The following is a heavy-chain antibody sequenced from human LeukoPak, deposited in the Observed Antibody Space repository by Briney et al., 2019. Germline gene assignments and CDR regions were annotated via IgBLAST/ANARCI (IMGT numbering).Heavy chain of an antibody. Sequence: ASVKVSCKASGYTFTSYYMHWVRQAPGQGLEWMGIINPSGGSTSYAQKFQGRVTMTRDTSTSTAYMELRSLRSDDTAVYYCARVRRAYYYDSSGYYSYDYWGQGTLVTVSS. CDR3: ARVRRAYYYDSSGYYSYDY. CDR2: INPSGGST. J-gene: IGHJ4*02. V-gene: IGHV1-46*01. CDR1: GYTFTSYY. D-gene: IGHD3-22*01.